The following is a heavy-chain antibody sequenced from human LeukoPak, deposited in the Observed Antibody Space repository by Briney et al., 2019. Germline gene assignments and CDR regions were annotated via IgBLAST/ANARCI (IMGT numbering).Heavy chain of an antibody. CDR3: ASLITASETGFES. D-gene: IGHD3-22*01. J-gene: IGHJ4*02. Sequence: QTLSLTCAISGDSVSNKSAAWNWIRPSPSRGLEWLGRTYYRSKWYNDYAVSVKSRITLSPDTSKNQVSLQLKSVTPEDTATYYCASLITASETGFESWGQGTLVTVSS. CDR2: TYYRSKWYN. V-gene: IGHV6-1*01. CDR1: GDSVSNKSAA.